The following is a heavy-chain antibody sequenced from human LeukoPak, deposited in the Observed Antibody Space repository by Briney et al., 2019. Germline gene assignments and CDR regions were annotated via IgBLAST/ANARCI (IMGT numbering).Heavy chain of an antibody. V-gene: IGHV3-23*01. Sequence: GGSLRLSCAASGFTFITYAMSWVRQAPGKGLEWVSAISDSGGYTYYADSVKGRFTISRDNSKNTQYLQMNSLRAEDTAVYYCATQDAIPLGYWGQGTLVTVSS. CDR2: ISDSGGYT. CDR1: GFTFITYA. D-gene: IGHD2-21*01. CDR3: ATQDAIPLGY. J-gene: IGHJ4*02.